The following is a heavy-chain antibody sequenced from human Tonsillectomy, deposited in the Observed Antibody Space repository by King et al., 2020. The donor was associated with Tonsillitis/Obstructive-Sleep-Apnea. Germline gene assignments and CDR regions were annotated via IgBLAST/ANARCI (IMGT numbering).Heavy chain of an antibody. V-gene: IGHV4-59*01. Sequence: QLQESGPGLVKPSETLSLTCTVSVGSISSYYWSWIRQPPGKVLEWIGYIYYSGSTNYNPSLKSRVTISVDTSKNQFSLKLSSVNAAATAVYYGARGPAVVIASDWGQGTLVTV. CDR3: ARGPAVVIASD. CDR1: VGSISSYY. J-gene: IGHJ4*02. D-gene: IGHD2-21*01. CDR2: IYYSGST.